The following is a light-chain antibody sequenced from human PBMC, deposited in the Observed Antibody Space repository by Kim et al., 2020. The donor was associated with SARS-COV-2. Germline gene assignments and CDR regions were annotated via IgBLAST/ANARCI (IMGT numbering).Light chain of an antibody. CDR2: TAS. Sequence: AYTGDRVTITCRASQNIDNYLAWYQQKPGKAPKLLIYTASSLQTGVPSRFSGSGSGTDFTLTITSLQSEDFATYSCQQYYTYPRTFGQGTKVDIK. CDR1: QNIDNY. CDR3: QQYYTYPRT. J-gene: IGKJ1*01. V-gene: IGKV1-8*01.